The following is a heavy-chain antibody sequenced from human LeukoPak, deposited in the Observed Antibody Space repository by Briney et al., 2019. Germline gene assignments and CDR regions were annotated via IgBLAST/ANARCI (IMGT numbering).Heavy chain of an antibody. Sequence: PGRSLRLSCAASGFTFDDYAMHWVRQAPGKGXXXXXXXXXXXXSIGYADSVKGRFTISRDNAKNSLYLQMNSLRAEDTALYYCAKDIAGAVAGRLGPGDAFDIWGQGTMVTVSS. CDR3: AKDIAGAVAGRLGPGDAFDI. CDR2: XXXXXXSI. V-gene: IGHV3-9*01. CDR1: GFTFDDYA. J-gene: IGHJ3*02. D-gene: IGHD6-19*01.